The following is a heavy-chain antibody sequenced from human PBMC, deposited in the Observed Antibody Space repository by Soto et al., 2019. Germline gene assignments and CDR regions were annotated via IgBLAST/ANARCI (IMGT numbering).Heavy chain of an antibody. D-gene: IGHD3-22*01. Sequence: QVHLADSGGGVVQPGRSLRLSCAGSGFTFSSYAMHWVRQAPGKGLEWVAVISNDGTHKYYAESLKGRFIISRDNSKNTLYLQMNSLRAEDTAVYFCAKDLYYYDSSLDDYWGQGTLVTVSS. V-gene: IGHV3-30*18. CDR1: GFTFSSYA. CDR2: ISNDGTHK. J-gene: IGHJ4*02. CDR3: AKDLYYYDSSLDDY.